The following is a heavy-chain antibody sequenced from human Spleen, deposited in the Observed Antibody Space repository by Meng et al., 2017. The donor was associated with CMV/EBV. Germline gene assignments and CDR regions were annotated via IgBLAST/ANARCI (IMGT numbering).Heavy chain of an antibody. Sequence: GESLKISCAASGFTFSDYYLSWIRQAPGKGLEWVSYISSSGRIIYYADSVKGRFTITRDNAKNSLYLQMNSLRSEDTAVYYCARAPLPLLEWLPNFDYWGQGTLVTVSS. CDR2: ISSSGRII. CDR1: GFTFSDYY. J-gene: IGHJ4*02. V-gene: IGHV3-11*01. D-gene: IGHD3-3*01. CDR3: ARAPLPLLEWLPNFDY.